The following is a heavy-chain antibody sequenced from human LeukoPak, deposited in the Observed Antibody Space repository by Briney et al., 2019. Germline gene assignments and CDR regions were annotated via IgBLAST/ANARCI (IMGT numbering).Heavy chain of an antibody. V-gene: IGHV4-39*01. CDR1: GGSISSGTYY. D-gene: IGHD3-10*01. Sequence: SETLSLTCTVSGGSISSGTYYWAWIRQPPGKGLEWIGNLYYSGSTYYNPSLKSRVTISVDTSKNQFSLKLSSVTAADTAVYYCARHDSYGSVNWFDPWGQGTLVTVSS. CDR2: LYYSGST. CDR3: ARHDSYGSVNWFDP. J-gene: IGHJ5*02.